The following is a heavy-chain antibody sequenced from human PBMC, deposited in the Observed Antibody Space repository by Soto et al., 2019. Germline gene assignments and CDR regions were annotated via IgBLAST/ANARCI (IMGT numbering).Heavy chain of an antibody. Sequence: QVQLVQSGAEVKRPGSSVKVSCKASGDTFSTFTLSWMRQDPGQGLEWMGGIVTIFQTANYARKFQGRLTITADESTTTAYMELSILLSEDTALYFCATTVELTSWGAFDYWGQGTLVTVS. CDR1: GDTFSTFT. V-gene: IGHV1-69*01. J-gene: IGHJ4*02. CDR3: ATTVELTSWGAFDY. D-gene: IGHD1-26*01. CDR2: IVTIFQTA.